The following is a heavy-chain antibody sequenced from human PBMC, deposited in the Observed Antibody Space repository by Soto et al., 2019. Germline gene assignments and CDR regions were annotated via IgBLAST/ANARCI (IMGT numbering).Heavy chain of an antibody. V-gene: IGHV1-18*01. CDR3: ARKLKWLGRRDYYYGMDV. D-gene: IGHD6-19*01. J-gene: IGHJ6*02. Sequence: GASGKVSCKASGYTFTSYGISWVRQAPGRGLEWMGWISAYNGNTNYAQKLQGRVTMTTDTSTSTAYMELRSLRSDDTAVYYCARKLKWLGRRDYYYGMDVWGQGTTVTVS. CDR1: GYTFTSYG. CDR2: ISAYNGNT.